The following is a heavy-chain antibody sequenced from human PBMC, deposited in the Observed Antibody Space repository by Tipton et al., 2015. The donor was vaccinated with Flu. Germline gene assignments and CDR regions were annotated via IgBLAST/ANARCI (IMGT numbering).Heavy chain of an antibody. J-gene: IGHJ5*02. CDR3: ARGQGANP. V-gene: IGHV3-53*01. CDR2: IYSDGST. CDR1: GGSISSVTYY. Sequence: LSLTCTVSGGSISSVTYYWGWIRQSPGKGLEWVSVIYSDGSTYYIDSVKGRFTISRDNSKNMLSLEMNSLRAEDTAVYYCARGQGANPWGQGTLVTVSS.